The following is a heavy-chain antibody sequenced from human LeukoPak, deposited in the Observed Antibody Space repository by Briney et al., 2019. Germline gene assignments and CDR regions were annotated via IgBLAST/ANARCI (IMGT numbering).Heavy chain of an antibody. CDR2: IWYDGSNK. Sequence: PGGSLGLSCAASGFTFSSYGMHWVRQAPGKGLEWVAVIWYDGSNKYYADSVKGRFTISRDNSKNTLYLQMNSLRAEDTAVYSCARGITIFGVVTRPDYWGQGTLVTVSS. J-gene: IGHJ4*02. D-gene: IGHD3-3*01. V-gene: IGHV3-33*01. CDR3: ARGITIFGVVTRPDY. CDR1: GFTFSSYG.